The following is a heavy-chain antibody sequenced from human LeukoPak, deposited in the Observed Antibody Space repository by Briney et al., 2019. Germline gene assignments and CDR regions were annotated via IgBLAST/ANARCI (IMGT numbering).Heavy chain of an antibody. J-gene: IGHJ6*03. D-gene: IGHD6-13*01. CDR2: IYYSGGT. CDR1: GGSISSYY. V-gene: IGHV4-59*01. Sequence: PSETLSLTCTVSGGSISSYYWSWIRQPPGKGLEWIGYIYYSGGTNYNPSLKSRVTISVDTSKNQFSLKLSSVTAADTAVYYCARDHSSPGYYYMDVWGKGTTVTVSS. CDR3: ARDHSSPGYYYMDV.